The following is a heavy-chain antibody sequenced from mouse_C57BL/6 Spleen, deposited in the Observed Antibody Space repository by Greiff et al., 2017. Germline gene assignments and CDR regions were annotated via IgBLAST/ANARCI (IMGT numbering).Heavy chain of an antibody. V-gene: IGHV6-3*01. CDR3: TDWEFDY. CDR2: IRLKSDNCAT. Sequence: DVMLVESGGGLVQPGGSMKLSCVASGFTFSNYWMNWVRQSPEKGLEWVAQIRLKSDNCATHYAESVKGRFTISRDDSKSSVYLQMNNLRAEDTGIYYCTDWEFDYWGQGTTLTVSS. CDR1: GFTFSNYW. D-gene: IGHD4-1*01. J-gene: IGHJ2*01.